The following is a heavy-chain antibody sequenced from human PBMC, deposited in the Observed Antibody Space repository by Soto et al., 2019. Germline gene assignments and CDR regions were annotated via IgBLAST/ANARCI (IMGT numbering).Heavy chain of an antibody. V-gene: IGHV3-9*01. CDR1: GFTFDDYA. J-gene: IGHJ6*02. CDR3: RCRSSWVESGLDV. Sequence: VQLEESGGGFVQPGRSLRLSCAASGFTFDDYAMHWVRQPPGKGLEWVSGIDWNGENIGYANSVKGRFTISRDNAKNSLYLQMNSLRPEDTALYCARCRSSWVESGLDVWGRGTTVTVSS. CDR2: IDWNGENI.